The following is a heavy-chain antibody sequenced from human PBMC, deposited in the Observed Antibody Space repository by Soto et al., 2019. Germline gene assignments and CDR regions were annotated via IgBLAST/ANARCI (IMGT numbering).Heavy chain of an antibody. J-gene: IGHJ4*02. CDR2: IRSKANSYAT. V-gene: IGHV3-73*02. CDR1: GVTFSGSA. D-gene: IGHD3-22*01. Sequence: EVQLVESGGGLVQPGGSLKLSCAASGVTFSGSAMHWVRQASGKGLEWVGRIRSKANSYATAHAASVKGRFTIARDDSKNTAYLQMNSLTTEDTAVYYCTRLYYYDSSGPGYWGQGTLVTVSS. CDR3: TRLYYYDSSGPGY.